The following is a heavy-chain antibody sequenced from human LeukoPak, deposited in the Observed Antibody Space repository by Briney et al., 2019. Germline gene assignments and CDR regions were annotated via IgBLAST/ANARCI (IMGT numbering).Heavy chain of an antibody. CDR2: IYYGGST. J-gene: IGHJ4*02. D-gene: IGHD2/OR15-2a*01. Sequence: SQTLSLTCTVSGGSISSGDYYWSWIRQPPGKGLEWIGYIYYGGSTYYNPSLKSRVTISVDTSKNQFSLKLSSVTAADTAVYYCARDRAYYALDYWGQGTLVTVSS. CDR3: ARDRAYYALDY. V-gene: IGHV4-30-4*08. CDR1: GGSISSGDYY.